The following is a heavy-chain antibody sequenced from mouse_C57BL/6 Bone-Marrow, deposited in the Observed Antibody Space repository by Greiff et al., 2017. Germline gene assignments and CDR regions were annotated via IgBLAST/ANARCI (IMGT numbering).Heavy chain of an antibody. CDR3: SKKRGDYYYGFDY. J-gene: IGHJ2*01. CDR2: IWGDGST. Sequence: VMLVESGPGLVAPSQSLSITCNVSGFSLTSYGVSWVRQPPGKGLEWLGVIWGDGSTNYHSALISRLGISKDNSKSQVFLILNSRQTSDTSTYYWSKKRGDYYYGFDYWGQGTTLTVSS. CDR1: GFSLTSYG. V-gene: IGHV2-3*01. D-gene: IGHD2-4*01.